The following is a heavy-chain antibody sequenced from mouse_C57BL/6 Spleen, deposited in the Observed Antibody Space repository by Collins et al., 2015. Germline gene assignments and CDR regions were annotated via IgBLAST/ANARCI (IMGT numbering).Heavy chain of an antibody. CDR3: ARDYGNYYFDY. CDR1: GYTFTDYY. Sequence: EVQLQQSGPELVKPGASVKISCKASGYTFTDYYMNWVKQSHGKSLEWIGDINPNNGGTSYNQKFKGKATLTVDKSSSTAYMELRSLTSEDSAVYYCARDYGNYYFDYWGPRHHSHSLL. J-gene: IGHJ2*01. V-gene: IGHV1-26*01. D-gene: IGHD2-1*01. CDR2: INPNNGGT.